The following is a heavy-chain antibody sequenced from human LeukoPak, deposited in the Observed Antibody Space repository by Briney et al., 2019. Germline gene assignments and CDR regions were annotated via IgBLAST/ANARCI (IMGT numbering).Heavy chain of an antibody. D-gene: IGHD2-15*01. V-gene: IGHV1-18*01. Sequence: SVKVSCKFSGHTLTSHGISWVRQAPGQGREWMGWITAYNGHTIYAQKLQGRVTMTTHTSTSTAYMELRSLRSDDTGVYYCARGARYCSCGSCYMFDYWGEGTQVTVSS. CDR2: ITAYNGHT. J-gene: IGHJ4*02. CDR3: ARGARYCSCGSCYMFDY. CDR1: GHTLTSHG.